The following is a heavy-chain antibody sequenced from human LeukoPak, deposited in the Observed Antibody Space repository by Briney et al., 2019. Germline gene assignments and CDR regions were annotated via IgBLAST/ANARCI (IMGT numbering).Heavy chain of an antibody. CDR3: ARHDLGGSSPFDY. CDR1: GYTFTDYY. Sequence: ASVKVSCKASGYTFTDYYMHWVRQAPGQGPEWMGWINPNSGGTSYAQKFQGRVTMTRDTSISTAYMELSRLRSEDTAVYYCARHDLGGSSPFDYWGQGTLVTVSS. V-gene: IGHV1-2*02. J-gene: IGHJ4*02. D-gene: IGHD2-15*01. CDR2: INPNSGGT.